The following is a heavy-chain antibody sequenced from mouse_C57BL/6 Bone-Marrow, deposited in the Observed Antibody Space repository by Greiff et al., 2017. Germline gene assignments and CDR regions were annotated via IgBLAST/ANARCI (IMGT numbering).Heavy chain of an antibody. D-gene: IGHD1-1*01. J-gene: IGHJ2*01. CDR1: GYTFTSYW. Sequence: VQLQQPGAELVKPGASVKLSCKASGYTFTSYWMHWVKQRPGQGLEWIGMIHPNSGSTNYNEKFKSKATLTVDKSSSTAYMQLSSLTSEDSAVYYCARVTTRFYYFDYWGQGTTLTVSS. CDR2: IHPNSGST. V-gene: IGHV1-64*01. CDR3: ARVTTRFYYFDY.